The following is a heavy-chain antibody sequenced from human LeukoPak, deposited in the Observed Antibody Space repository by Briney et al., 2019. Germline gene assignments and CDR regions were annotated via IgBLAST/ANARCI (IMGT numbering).Heavy chain of an antibody. V-gene: IGHV4-39*07. Sequence: PSETLSLTCTVSGGSISSRSYYWGWIRQPPGKGLEWIGSIYYSGSTYYNPSLKSRVTISVDTSKNQFSLRLSSVTAADTAVYYCASRGGCSSTSCYNWFDPWGQGTLVTVSS. CDR1: GGSISSRSYY. CDR3: ASRGGCSSTSCYNWFDP. J-gene: IGHJ5*02. CDR2: IYYSGST. D-gene: IGHD2-2*01.